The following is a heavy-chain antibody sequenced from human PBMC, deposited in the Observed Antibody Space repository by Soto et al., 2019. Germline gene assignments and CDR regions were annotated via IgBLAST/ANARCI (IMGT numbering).Heavy chain of an antibody. V-gene: IGHV4-34*02. CDR1: GGSFSDYY. J-gene: IGHJ4*02. Sequence: QVQLQQWGAGLLKPSETLSLTCAVYGGSFSDYYWSWIRQPPGKGLEWIGEINHSGGTNYNPSLKSRVTISVDTSKNQFSLKLNSVTAADTAVYYCARKVLSNGYRTLNFDSWGQGTLVTVSS. D-gene: IGHD3-22*01. CDR3: ARKVLSNGYRTLNFDS. CDR2: INHSGGT.